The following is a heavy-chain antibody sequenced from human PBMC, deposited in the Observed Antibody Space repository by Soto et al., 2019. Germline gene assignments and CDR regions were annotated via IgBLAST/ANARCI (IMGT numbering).Heavy chain of an antibody. D-gene: IGHD2-21*02. CDR2: SNIGNGNA. J-gene: IGHJ5*02. V-gene: IGHV1-3*04. CDR1: GYTFTSYA. CDR3: ARQPLCCGVCYDHCLDP. Sequence: QVQLVQSGADVKKPGASVRVSCRTSGYTFTSYAIHLVRQAPGQGLEWMACSNIGNGNAKYSQKFQVRVTVSRDTSASTPNMGLSSLRSADTAVYYCARQPLCCGVCYDHCLDPWGQGTLVTVSS.